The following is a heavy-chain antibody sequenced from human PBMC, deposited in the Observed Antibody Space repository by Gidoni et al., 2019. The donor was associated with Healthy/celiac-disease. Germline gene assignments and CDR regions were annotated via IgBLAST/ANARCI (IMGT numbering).Heavy chain of an antibody. J-gene: IGHJ4*02. Sequence: EVQLLESGGGLVQPGGSLRLSCAASGFTFSSYAMSWVRQAPGKGLEWVSAISGSGGSTYYADSVKGRFTIARDNSKNTLYLQMNSLRAEDTAVYYCAKGYSSGPYYFDYWGQGTLVTVSS. V-gene: IGHV3-23*01. CDR3: AKGYSSGPYYFDY. CDR1: GFTFSSYA. CDR2: ISGSGGST. D-gene: IGHD6-19*01.